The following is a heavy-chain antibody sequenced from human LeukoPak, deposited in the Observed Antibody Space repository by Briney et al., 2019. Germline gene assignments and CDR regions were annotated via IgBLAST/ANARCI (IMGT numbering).Heavy chain of an antibody. CDR1: DHSISSAYY. J-gene: IGHJ4*02. Sequence: PSETLSLTCAVSDHSISSAYYWGWIRQPPGKGLEWIGSIYHGGKTYYNPSLKSRVTISIDTSKNQFSLKLSSVTAADTAVYYCARDRSGAYDSSGFFDYWGQGTLVTVSS. D-gene: IGHD3-22*01. V-gene: IGHV4-38-2*02. CDR2: IYHGGKT. CDR3: ARDRSGAYDSSGFFDY.